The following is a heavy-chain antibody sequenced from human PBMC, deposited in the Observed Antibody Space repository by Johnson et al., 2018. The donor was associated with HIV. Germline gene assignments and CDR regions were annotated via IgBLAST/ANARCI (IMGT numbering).Heavy chain of an antibody. J-gene: IGHJ3*02. CDR3: AREEANGAFDI. V-gene: IGHV3-20*04. Sequence: VQLVESGGGLVQPGGSLRLSCVGSGFTFDDYALSWVRQLPGKGLEWVSGISWNGGSTAYADSVKGRFTISRDNAKNPLSLQMHSLRAGDTAVYYCAREEANGAFDIWGQGTMVTVSS. CDR2: ISWNGGST. CDR1: GFTFDDYA.